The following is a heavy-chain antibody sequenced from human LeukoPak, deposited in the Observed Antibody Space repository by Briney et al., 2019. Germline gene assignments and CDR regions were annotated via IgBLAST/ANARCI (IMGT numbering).Heavy chain of an antibody. CDR1: GGSVSSGSYY. V-gene: IGHV4-61*01. J-gene: IGHJ4*02. CDR2: IYYSGST. CDR3: ARYSGSYYGENYFDY. Sequence: SETLSLTCTVSGGSVSSGSYYWSWIRQPPGKGLEWIGYIYYSGSTNYNPPLKSRVTISVDTSKNQFSLKLSSVTAADTAVYYCARYSGSYYGENYFDYWGQGTLVTVSS. D-gene: IGHD1-26*01.